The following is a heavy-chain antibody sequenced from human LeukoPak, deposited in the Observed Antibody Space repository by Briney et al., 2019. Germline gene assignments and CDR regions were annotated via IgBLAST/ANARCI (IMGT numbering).Heavy chain of an antibody. CDR1: GYTFTGYY. D-gene: IGHD2-15*01. J-gene: IGHJ5*02. CDR3: ARLAGCSGGSCYGGGWFDP. CDR2: INPNSGGT. Sequence: ASVKVSCKASGYTFTGYYMHWVRQAPGQGLEWMGWINPNSGGTNYAQKFQGRVTMTKDTSISTAYMELSRLRSDDTAVYYCARLAGCSGGSCYGGGWFDPWGQGTLVTVSS. V-gene: IGHV1-2*02.